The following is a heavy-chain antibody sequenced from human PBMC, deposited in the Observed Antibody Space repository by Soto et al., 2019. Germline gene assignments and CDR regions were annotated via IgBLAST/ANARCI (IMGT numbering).Heavy chain of an antibody. V-gene: IGHV3-9*01. CDR3: AQGAGRLGELRGYSQN. J-gene: IGHJ1*01. Sequence: PGGSLRLSCGTSGFMFEDYAMHWVRQAPGKGLEWVSGINWNGVNKCYADSVQGRFTISRDNAKNSLFLEMNYLRPEDTALSACAQGAGRLGELRGYSQNWGQGTPVTVSS. CDR1: GFMFEDYA. D-gene: IGHD3-16*01. CDR2: INWNGVNK.